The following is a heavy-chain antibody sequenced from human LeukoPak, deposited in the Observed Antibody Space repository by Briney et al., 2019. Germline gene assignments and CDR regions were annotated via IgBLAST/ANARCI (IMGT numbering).Heavy chain of an antibody. D-gene: IGHD3-10*01. Sequence: PGGSLRLSCAASGFTVSSNYMSWVRQAPGKGLEWVSVIYSGGSTYYADSVKGRFTISRDNSKNTLYLQMNSLRAEDTAVYYCANENYYGSGSYADHWGQGTLVTVSS. CDR2: IYSGGST. V-gene: IGHV3-53*05. J-gene: IGHJ4*02. CDR1: GFTVSSNY. CDR3: ANENYYGSGSYADH.